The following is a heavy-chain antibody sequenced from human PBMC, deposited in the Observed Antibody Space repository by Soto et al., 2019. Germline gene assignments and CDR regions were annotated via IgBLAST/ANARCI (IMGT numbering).Heavy chain of an antibody. Sequence: GSLRLSCEASGFRFSGYGMYWVRQAPGKGLEWIAVISYDGTKKYYADSVKGRFTISRDNSKNTLSLQMNSLRDEDTAMYYCAKDYRLVIPTGHEGVFDSWGQGTRVTVSS. CDR2: ISYDGTKK. CDR3: AKDYRLVIPTGHEGVFDS. J-gene: IGHJ4*02. V-gene: IGHV3-30*18. CDR1: GFRFSGYG. D-gene: IGHD1-1*01.